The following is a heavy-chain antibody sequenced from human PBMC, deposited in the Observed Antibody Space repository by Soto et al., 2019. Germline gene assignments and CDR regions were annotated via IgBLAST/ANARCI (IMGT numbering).Heavy chain of an antibody. CDR2: IIPIFGTA. J-gene: IGHJ5*02. Sequence: SVKVSCKASGGTFSSYAISWVRQAPGQGLEWMGGIIPIFGTANYAQKFQGRVTITADESTSTAYMELSSLRSDDTAVYYCVRDLLHYDVLTGSYSDCFDPWGQGTLVTVSS. CDR3: VRDLLHYDVLTGSYSDCFDP. V-gene: IGHV1-69*13. CDR1: GGTFSSYA. D-gene: IGHD3-9*01.